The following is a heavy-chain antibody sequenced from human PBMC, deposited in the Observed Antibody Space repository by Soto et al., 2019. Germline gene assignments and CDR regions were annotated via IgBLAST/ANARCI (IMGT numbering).Heavy chain of an antibody. CDR3: ARGVGSGSQKRYDY. CDR1: GYTFTDYY. Sequence: QVQLVQSGAEVTKPGASVKVSCKVSGYTFTDYYFHWVRQAPGRQAPGQGLEWMGWIDPKSGDTNYPQRCQGRVTMTRDTSSSIVYMDLTRLTSDDTAVYYCARGVGSGSQKRYDYWGQGTLVTVSS. J-gene: IGHJ4*02. D-gene: IGHD3-10*01. CDR2: IDPKSGDT. V-gene: IGHV1-2*02.